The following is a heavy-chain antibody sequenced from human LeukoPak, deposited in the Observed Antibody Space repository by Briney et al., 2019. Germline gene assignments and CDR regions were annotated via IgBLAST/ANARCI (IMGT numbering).Heavy chain of an antibody. J-gene: IGHJ4*02. CDR1: GFTFSSYA. CDR3: ARQPIYDFWSGYYFDY. D-gene: IGHD3-3*01. Sequence: GGSLRLSCAASGFTFSSYAMHWVRQAPGKGLEWVAVISYDGSNKYYADSVKGRFTISRDNSKNTLYLQMNSLRAEDTAVYYCARQPIYDFWSGYYFDYWGQGTLVTVSS. V-gene: IGHV3-30-3*01. CDR2: ISYDGSNK.